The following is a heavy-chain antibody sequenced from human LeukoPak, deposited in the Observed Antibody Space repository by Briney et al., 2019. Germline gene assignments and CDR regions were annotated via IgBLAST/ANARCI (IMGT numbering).Heavy chain of an antibody. Sequence: AASVKVSCKACGYTFTNYAMNWVRQAPGQGLEWMGWIHPSTGNPTYAQGFTGRFVFSLDTSVSRTYLQISSLKAEDTAVYFCARAFQSLGGLSLPDYWGQGTLVTVSS. J-gene: IGHJ4*02. V-gene: IGHV7-4-1*02. CDR1: GYTFTNYA. CDR2: IHPSTGNP. D-gene: IGHD3-16*02. CDR3: ARAFQSLGGLSLPDY.